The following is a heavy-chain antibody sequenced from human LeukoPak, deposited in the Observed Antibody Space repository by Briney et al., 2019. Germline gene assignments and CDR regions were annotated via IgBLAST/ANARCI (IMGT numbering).Heavy chain of an antibody. CDR3: ARELKVAATGAFDI. J-gene: IGHJ3*02. V-gene: IGHV3-7*01. CDR1: GFTFSSYW. Sequence: PGGPLRLSCAASGFTFSSYWMSWVRQAPGKGLEWVANIKQDGSEKYYADSVKGRFTISRDNSKNTLYLQMNSLRAEDTAVYYCARELKVAATGAFDIWGQGTMVTVSS. D-gene: IGHD2-15*01. CDR2: IKQDGSEK.